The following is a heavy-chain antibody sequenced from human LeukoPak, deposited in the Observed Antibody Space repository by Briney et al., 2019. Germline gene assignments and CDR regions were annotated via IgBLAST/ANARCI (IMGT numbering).Heavy chain of an antibody. CDR1: GGSFSGYY. CDR2: INHSGST. Sequence: PSETLSLTCAVYGGSFSGYYWSWIRQPPGKGLEWIGEINHSGSTNYNPSLKSRVTISVDTSKNQIYLKLRSVTAADTAVYYCARDRRSGEDSNFWGQGTLVTVSS. CDR3: ARDRRSGEDSNF. D-gene: IGHD2-15*01. V-gene: IGHV4-34*01. J-gene: IGHJ4*02.